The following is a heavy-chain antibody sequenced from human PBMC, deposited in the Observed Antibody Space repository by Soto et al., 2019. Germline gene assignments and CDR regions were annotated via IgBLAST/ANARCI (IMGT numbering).Heavy chain of an antibody. CDR2: ISSSGSTI. CDR3: ARDHKGGYYYYGMDV. J-gene: IGHJ6*02. Sequence: GGSLRLSCAASGFTFSSYEMNWVRQAPGKGLEWVSYISSSGSTIYYADSVKGRFTISRDNAKNSLYLQMNSLRAEDTAVYYCARDHKGGYYYYGMDVWGQGTTVTSP. V-gene: IGHV3-48*03. CDR1: GFTFSSYE.